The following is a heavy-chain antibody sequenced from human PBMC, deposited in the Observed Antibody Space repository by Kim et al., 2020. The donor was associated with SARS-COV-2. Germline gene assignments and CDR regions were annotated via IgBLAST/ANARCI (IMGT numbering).Heavy chain of an antibody. J-gene: IGHJ3*02. CDR1: GYTFTSYY. Sequence: ASVKVSCKASGYTFTSYYMHWVRQAPGQGLEWMGIINPSGGSTSYAQKFQGRVTMTRDTSTSTVYMELSSLRSEDTAVYYCARDLRYYDSFTGYHDAFDIWGQGIMVNVSS. CDR3: ARDLRYYDSFTGYHDAFDI. V-gene: IGHV1-46*01. D-gene: IGHD3-9*01. CDR2: INPSGGST.